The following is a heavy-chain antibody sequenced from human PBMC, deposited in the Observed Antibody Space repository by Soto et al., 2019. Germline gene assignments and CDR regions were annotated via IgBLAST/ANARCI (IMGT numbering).Heavy chain of an antibody. Sequence: EVQLVESGGGLVQAGGSLRLSCAASGFILGRYSMMWVRQAPGKGLEWVAYIGRTRKYIDYADSVKGRFTISRDGAKNSVFLQMNSLRDEDTAVYYCARDHNWSFDYWGQGIPVTVSS. V-gene: IGHV3-48*02. CDR2: IGRTRKYI. J-gene: IGHJ4*02. CDR1: GFILGRYS. CDR3: ARDHNWSFDY. D-gene: IGHD1-20*01.